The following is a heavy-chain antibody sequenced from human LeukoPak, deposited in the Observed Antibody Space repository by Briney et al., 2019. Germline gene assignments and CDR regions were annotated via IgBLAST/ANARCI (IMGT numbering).Heavy chain of an antibody. CDR2: IYYTGST. CDR1: GGSISGSSYF. J-gene: IGHJ5*02. V-gene: IGHV4-61*05. Sequence: SETLSLTCTVSGGSISGSSYFWSWIRQPPGKGLEWIGYIYYTGSTTYNPSLKSRVTISVDTSKNLFSLNLRSVTAADTAVYYCARAGNTWFDPWGQGSLVTVSP. CDR3: ARAGNTWFDP.